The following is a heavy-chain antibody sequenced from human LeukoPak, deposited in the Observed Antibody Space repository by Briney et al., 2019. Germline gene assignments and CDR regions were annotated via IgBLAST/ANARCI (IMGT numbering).Heavy chain of an antibody. V-gene: IGHV4-61*05. CDR2: IYYSGST. CDR3: ARGEEVVPAAMALFDY. D-gene: IGHD2-2*01. Sequence: SETLSLTCTVSGGSISGSNYYWGWIRQPPGKGLEWIVYIYYSGSTNYNPSLKSRVTISVDTSKNQFSLKLSSVTAADTAVYYCARGEEVVPAAMALFDYWGQGTLVTVSS. CDR1: GGSISGSNYY. J-gene: IGHJ4*02.